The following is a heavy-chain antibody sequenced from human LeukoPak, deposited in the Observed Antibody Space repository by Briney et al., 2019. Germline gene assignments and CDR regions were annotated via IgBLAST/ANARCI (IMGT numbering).Heavy chain of an antibody. V-gene: IGHV3-30*03. CDR1: GLTFSSYG. D-gene: IGHD6-19*01. Sequence: PGGSLRLSCAASGLTFSSYGMHWVRQAPGKGLEWVAVISYDGSNKYYADSVKGRFTISRDNSKNTLYLQMNSLRAEDTAVYYCASRQYSSGSSRTPPGDYWGQGTLVTVSS. CDR3: ASRQYSSGSSRTPPGDY. CDR2: ISYDGSNK. J-gene: IGHJ4*02.